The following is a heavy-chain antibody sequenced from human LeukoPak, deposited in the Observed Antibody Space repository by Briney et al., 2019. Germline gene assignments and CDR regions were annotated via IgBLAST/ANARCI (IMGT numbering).Heavy chain of an antibody. Sequence: PSETLSLTCAVYGGSFSGYYWSWIRQPPGKGLEWIGEINHSGSTNYNPSLKSRVTIPVDTSKNQFSLKLSSVTAADTAVYYCARRGGYSYGYSDYWGQGTLVTVSS. CDR1: GGSFSGYY. CDR2: INHSGST. CDR3: ARRGGYSYGYSDY. V-gene: IGHV4-34*01. J-gene: IGHJ4*02. D-gene: IGHD5-18*01.